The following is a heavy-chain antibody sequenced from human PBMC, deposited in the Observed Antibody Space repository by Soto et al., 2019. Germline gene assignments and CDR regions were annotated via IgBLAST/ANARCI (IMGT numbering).Heavy chain of an antibody. V-gene: IGHV3-15*01. J-gene: IGHJ4*02. Sequence: EVQLVESGGGLVKPGGSLRLSCAASGFTFSNAWMSWVRQAPGGGLEGVGRIKRNIDGGTTDYAAPVKGRFAISRDDSNSILYLEMNSLRSEDTAVYYCTTVDAVVLNWGQGLLVTVSS. CDR3: TTVDAVVLN. CDR1: GFTFSNAW. D-gene: IGHD6-19*01. CDR2: IKRNIDGGTT.